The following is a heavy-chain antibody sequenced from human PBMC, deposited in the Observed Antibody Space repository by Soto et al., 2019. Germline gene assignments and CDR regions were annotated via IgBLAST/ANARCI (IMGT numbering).Heavy chain of an antibody. V-gene: IGHV4-59*08. CDR1: GGSISSYY. CDR2: IYYSGST. Sequence: QVQLQESGPGLVKPSETLSLTCTVSGGSISSYYWSWIRQPPGKGLEWIGYIYYSGSTNYNPSLKSRVALSVDTSKNQFSLKLSSVTAADTAVYYCARLTGGWLAEQADYWGQGTLVTVSS. CDR3: ARLTGGWLAEQADY. D-gene: IGHD6-19*01. J-gene: IGHJ4*02.